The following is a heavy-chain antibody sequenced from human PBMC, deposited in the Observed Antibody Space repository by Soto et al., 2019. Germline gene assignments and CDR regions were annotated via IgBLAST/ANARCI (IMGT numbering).Heavy chain of an antibody. CDR3: ARSWGSTSDY. Sequence: SETLPLTCVLSGGTLISYYWSWMRQPPGKGLERIGYIYYSWWTNYNPPLKSRVTISVDTSKNQFSLNLSSVTAADTAVYYWARSWGSTSDYWGRGTMVAVS. CDR2: IYYSWWT. CDR1: GGTLISYY. V-gene: IGHV4-59*01. J-gene: IGHJ4*02. D-gene: IGHD3-16*01.